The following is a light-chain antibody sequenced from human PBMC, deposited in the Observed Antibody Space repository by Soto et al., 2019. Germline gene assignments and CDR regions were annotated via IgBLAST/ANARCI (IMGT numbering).Light chain of an antibody. V-gene: IGLV1-40*01. J-gene: IGLJ2*01. CDR1: SSNIGAGYD. CDR2: DNF. Sequence: QSVLTQPPSVSGAPGQRVTISCTGSSSNIGAGYDVQWFQQLPGTAPKLLIYDNFNRPSGVPDRFSGSKSGTSASLAITGLQAEDEADYYCQSYDSSLSGVVFGGGTQLTVL. CDR3: QSYDSSLSGVV.